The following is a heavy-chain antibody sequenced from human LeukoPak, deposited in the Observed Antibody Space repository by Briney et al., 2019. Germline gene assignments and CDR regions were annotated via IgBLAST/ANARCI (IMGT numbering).Heavy chain of an antibody. CDR2: TNGGGSST. CDR1: GFTFSSYA. J-gene: IGHJ4*02. V-gene: IGHV3-23*01. CDR3: ARQLGYCESGSCFFDY. D-gene: IGHD2-15*01. Sequence: HPGGSLRLSCAASGFTFSSYAMSWVRQAPGKGLEWVSSTNGGGSSTSYADSVKGRFTISRDNSRTTLFLQMNSLRVEDTAVYYCARQLGYCESGSCFFDYWGQGTLVTVSS.